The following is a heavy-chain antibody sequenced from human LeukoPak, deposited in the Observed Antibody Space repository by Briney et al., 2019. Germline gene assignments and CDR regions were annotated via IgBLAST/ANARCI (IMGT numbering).Heavy chain of an antibody. CDR3: ATKQWLAPPPDS. V-gene: IGHV3-74*01. Sequence: GGSLRLSCAASGFTFSKYWMLWVRQAPGKGLERVSRINTDGTVTTYADSVEGRFTVSRDNADNTMFLQMNSVRDEDTAVYYCATKQWLAPPPDSWGQGTPVTVSS. D-gene: IGHD6-19*01. CDR1: GFTFSKYW. CDR2: INTDGTVT. J-gene: IGHJ4*02.